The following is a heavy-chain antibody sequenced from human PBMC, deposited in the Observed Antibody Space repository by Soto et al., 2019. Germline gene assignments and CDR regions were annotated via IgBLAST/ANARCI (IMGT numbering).Heavy chain of an antibody. CDR3: ARGRSMPGGGYYDSSGLNWFDP. V-gene: IGHV4-34*01. D-gene: IGHD3-22*01. CDR1: GESFSGYY. Sequence: PSETLSLTCAVYGESFSGYYWSWIRQPPGKGLEWIGEINHSGSTNYNPSLKSRVTISVDTSKNQFSLKLSSVTAADTAVYYCARGRSMPGGGYYDSSGLNWFDPWGQGTLVTVSS. J-gene: IGHJ5*02. CDR2: INHSGST.